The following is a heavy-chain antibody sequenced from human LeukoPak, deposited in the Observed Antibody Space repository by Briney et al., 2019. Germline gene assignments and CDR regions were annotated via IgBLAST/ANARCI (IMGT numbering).Heavy chain of an antibody. D-gene: IGHD3-10*01. J-gene: IGHJ4*02. CDR3: AREVYYGSGSYPYPFDY. Sequence: PGGSLRLSCAASEFSVGSNYMTWVRQAPGKGLEWVSLIYSGGSTYYADSVKGRFTISRDNSKNTLYLQMNSLRAEDTAVYYCAREVYYGSGSYPYPFDYWGQGTLVTVSS. CDR2: IYSGGST. V-gene: IGHV3-66*01. CDR1: EFSVGSNY.